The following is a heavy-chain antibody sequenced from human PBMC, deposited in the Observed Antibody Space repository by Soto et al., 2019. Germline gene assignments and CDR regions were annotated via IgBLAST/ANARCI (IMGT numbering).Heavy chain of an antibody. CDR2: IIPIFGTA. J-gene: IGHJ4*02. D-gene: IGHD6-6*01. V-gene: IGHV1-69*13. Sequence: ASVKVSCKASGGTFSSYAISWVRQAPGQGLEWMGGIIPIFGTANYAQKFQGRVTITADESTSTAYMELSSLRSEDTAVYYCARDSGGLDSSSPYDYWGQGTLVTVSS. CDR3: ARDSGGLDSSSPYDY. CDR1: GGTFSSYA.